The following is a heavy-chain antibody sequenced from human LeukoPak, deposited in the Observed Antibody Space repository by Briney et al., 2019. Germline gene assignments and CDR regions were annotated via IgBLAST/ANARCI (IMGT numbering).Heavy chain of an antibody. V-gene: IGHV3-21*01. CDR1: GFTFNTYT. J-gene: IGHJ3*02. CDR2: VGRDGSI. D-gene: IGHD3-22*01. Sequence: GGSLRLSCVASGFTFNTYTMNWVRQAPGKGLEWISCVGRDGSIHYADSVKGRITISRDNAKNSLFLQMNSLRAEDTAIYYCARRYYDTTGYAFDIWGQGTTVTVS. CDR3: ARRYYDTTGYAFDI.